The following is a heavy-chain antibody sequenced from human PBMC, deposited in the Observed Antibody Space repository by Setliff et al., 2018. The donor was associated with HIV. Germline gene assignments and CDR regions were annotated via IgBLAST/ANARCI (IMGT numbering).Heavy chain of an antibody. CDR3: ARELNDYGDSYYFDY. D-gene: IGHD4-17*01. V-gene: IGHV3-7*03. CDR2: IKQDGSEK. CDR1: GFTFSSYW. Sequence: PGGSLRLSCAASGFTFSSYWMSWVRQAPGKGLEWVANIKQDGSEKYYVDSVKGRFTISRDNAKNSLYLQMNSLRAEDTAVYYCARELNDYGDSYYFDYWGQGTLVTVSS. J-gene: IGHJ4*02.